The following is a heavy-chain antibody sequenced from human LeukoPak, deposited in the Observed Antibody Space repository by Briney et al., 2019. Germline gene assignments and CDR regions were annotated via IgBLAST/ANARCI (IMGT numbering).Heavy chain of an antibody. CDR1: GFTFSSYA. V-gene: IGHV3-48*03. Sequence: GGSLRLSCAASGFTFSSYAMSWVRQAPGKGLEWVSYISSSGSTIYYADSVKGRFTISRDNAKNSLYLQMNSLRAEDTAVYYCALGTSNLYSSGQIDYWGQGTLVTVSS. CDR3: ALGTSNLYSSGQIDY. J-gene: IGHJ4*02. D-gene: IGHD6-19*01. CDR2: ISSSGSTI.